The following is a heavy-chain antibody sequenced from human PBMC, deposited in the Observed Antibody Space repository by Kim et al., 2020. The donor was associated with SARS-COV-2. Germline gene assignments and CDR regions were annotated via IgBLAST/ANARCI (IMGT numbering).Heavy chain of an antibody. CDR1: GDSVSRNNAA. Sequence: SQTLSLTCAISGDSVSRNNAAWNWFRQSPSRGLEWLGRTYYRSKWYNDYAVSVKSRININADTSKNQFSLQLNAVTPDDTAVYYCAEGYGLGVWGQGTTVTVSS. V-gene: IGHV6-1*01. CDR3: AEGYGLGV. CDR2: TYYRSKWYN. J-gene: IGHJ6*02.